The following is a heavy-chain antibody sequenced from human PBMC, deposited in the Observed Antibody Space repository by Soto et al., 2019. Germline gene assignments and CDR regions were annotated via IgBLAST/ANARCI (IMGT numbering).Heavy chain of an antibody. Sequence: QVQLVESGGGVVQPGRSLRLSCAASGFTFSSYAMHWVRQAPGKGLEWVAVISYDGSNKYYADSVKGRFTISRGNSKNTLYLQMNSLRAEDTAVYYCARADPYGEWGNWYFDLWGRGTLVTVSS. D-gene: IGHD3-10*01. J-gene: IGHJ2*01. CDR1: GFTFSSYA. CDR3: ARADPYGEWGNWYFDL. CDR2: ISYDGSNK. V-gene: IGHV3-30-3*01.